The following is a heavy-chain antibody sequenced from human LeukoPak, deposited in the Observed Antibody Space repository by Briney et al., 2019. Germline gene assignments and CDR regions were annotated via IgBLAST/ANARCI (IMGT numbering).Heavy chain of an antibody. CDR2: INPSGGST. CDR1: GYTFTSYY. J-gene: IGHJ6*03. V-gene: IGHV1-46*01. Sequence: ASVKVSCKASGYTFTSYYMHWVRQAPGQGLEWMGIINPSGGSTSYAQKFQGRVTMTRDTSTSTVYMELSSLRSEDTAVYYCARVVRITMVRGVIHYYYYMDVWGKGTTVTISS. CDR3: ARVVRITMVRGVIHYYYYMDV. D-gene: IGHD3-10*01.